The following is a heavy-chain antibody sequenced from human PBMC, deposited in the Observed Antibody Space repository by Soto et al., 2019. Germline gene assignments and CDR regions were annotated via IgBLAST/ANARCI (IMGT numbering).Heavy chain of an antibody. D-gene: IGHD2-2*01. CDR3: ARAPSQNWFDP. CDR2: INHSGST. CDR1: GGSFSGYY. Sequence: PSETLSLTCAVYGGSFSGYYWSWIRQPPGKGLEWIGEINHSGSTNYNPSLKSRVTISVDTSKNQFSLKLSSVTAADMAVYYCARAPSQNWFDPWGQGTLVTVSS. J-gene: IGHJ5*01. V-gene: IGHV4-34*01.